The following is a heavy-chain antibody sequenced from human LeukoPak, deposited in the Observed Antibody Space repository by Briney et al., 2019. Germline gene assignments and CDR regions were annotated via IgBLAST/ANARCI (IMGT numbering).Heavy chain of an antibody. Sequence: ASVKVSCKASGYTFTSYYMHWVRQAPGQGLEWMGIINPSGGSTSYAQKFQGRVTMTRDTSTSTVYMELSSLRSEDTAVYYCAREWTGSTTTVVTGLGYWGQGTLVTVSS. CDR2: INPSGGST. CDR1: GYTFTSYY. CDR3: AREWTGSTTTVVTGLGY. D-gene: IGHD4-23*01. V-gene: IGHV1-46*01. J-gene: IGHJ4*02.